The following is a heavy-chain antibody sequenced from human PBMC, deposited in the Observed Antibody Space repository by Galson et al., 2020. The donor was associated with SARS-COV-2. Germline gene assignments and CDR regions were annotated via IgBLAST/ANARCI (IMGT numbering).Heavy chain of an antibody. J-gene: IGHJ5*02. V-gene: IGHV4-4*07. CDR3: ARETVGSGSYPSIMPYNWFGFDP. CDR2: IYTSGST. Sequence: ASETLSLTCTVSGGSISSYYWSWIRQPAGKGLEWIGRIYTSGSTNYNPSLKSRVTMSVDTSKNQFSLKLSSVTAADTAVYYCARETVGSGSYPSIMPYNWFGFDPWGQGTLVTVSS. CDR1: GGSISSYY. D-gene: IGHD3-10*01.